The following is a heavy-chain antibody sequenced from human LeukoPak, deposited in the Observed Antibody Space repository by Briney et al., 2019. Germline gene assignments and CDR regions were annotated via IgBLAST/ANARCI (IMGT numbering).Heavy chain of an antibody. CDR2: IIPILGTA. V-gene: IGHV1-69*06. D-gene: IGHD1-26*01. CDR1: GGTFSSYA. J-gene: IGHJ6*03. CDR3: ARGVSGSYYYYYMDV. Sequence: ASVKVSCKASGGTFSSYAISWLRQAPGQGLEWMGGIIPILGTANYAQKFQGRVTITADKSTSTAYMELSRLRSDDTAVYYCARGVSGSYYYYYMDVWGKGTTVTVSS.